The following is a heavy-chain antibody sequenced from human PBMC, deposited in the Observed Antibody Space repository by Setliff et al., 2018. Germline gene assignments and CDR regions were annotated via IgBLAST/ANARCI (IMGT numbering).Heavy chain of an antibody. CDR2: IKEDGSEK. Sequence: PGGSLRLSCAASGFTFSSYWMSWVRQAPGKGLEWVANIKEDGSEKYYLDSVKGRFTMSRDNAKNSLYVEMNSLRAEDTAVYYCARDAPGEYDFWSGYSRRPWFDPWGQGTLVTVSS. V-gene: IGHV3-7*01. CDR1: GFTFSSYW. D-gene: IGHD3-3*01. CDR3: ARDAPGEYDFWSGYSRRPWFDP. J-gene: IGHJ5*02.